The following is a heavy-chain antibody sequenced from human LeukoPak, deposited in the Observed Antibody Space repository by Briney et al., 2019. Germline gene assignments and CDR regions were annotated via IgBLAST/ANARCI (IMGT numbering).Heavy chain of an antibody. CDR1: GGSISSGGYY. CDR2: IYYSGST. V-gene: IGHV4-31*03. CDR3: ARGQYSSSWYRIDY. D-gene: IGHD6-13*01. Sequence: KSSETLSLTCTVSGGSISSGGYYWSWIRQHPGKGLEWIRYIYYSGSTFYNPSLKSRVTISVDTSKNQFSLKLSSVTAADTAVYYCARGQYSSSWYRIDYWGQGTLVTVSS. J-gene: IGHJ4*02.